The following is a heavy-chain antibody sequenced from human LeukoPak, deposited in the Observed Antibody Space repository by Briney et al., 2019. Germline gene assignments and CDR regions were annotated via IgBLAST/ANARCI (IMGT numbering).Heavy chain of an antibody. J-gene: IGHJ4*02. Sequence: SETLSLTCAVSGGSISSSNWWSWVRQPPGKGLEWIGEIYHSGSTNYNPSLKSRVTISVDKSKNQFSLKLSSVTAADTAVYYCARDAGYCSGGSCYSGFDYWGQGTLVTVSS. CDR1: GGSISSSNW. D-gene: IGHD2-15*01. CDR3: ARDAGYCSGGSCYSGFDY. V-gene: IGHV4-4*02. CDR2: IYHSGST.